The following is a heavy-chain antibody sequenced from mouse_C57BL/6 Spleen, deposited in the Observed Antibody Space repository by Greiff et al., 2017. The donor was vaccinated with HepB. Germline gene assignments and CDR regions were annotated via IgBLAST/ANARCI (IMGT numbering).Heavy chain of an antibody. CDR3: TRALLGGNYFDY. J-gene: IGHJ2*01. Sequence: EVHLVESGEGLVKPGGSLKLSCAASGFTFSSYAMSWVRQTPEKRLEWVAYISSGGDYIYYADTVKGRFTISRDNARNTLYLQMSSLKSEDTAMYYCTRALLGGNYFDYWGQGTTLTVSS. V-gene: IGHV5-9-1*02. D-gene: IGHD2-10*01. CDR2: ISSGGDYI. CDR1: GFTFSSYA.